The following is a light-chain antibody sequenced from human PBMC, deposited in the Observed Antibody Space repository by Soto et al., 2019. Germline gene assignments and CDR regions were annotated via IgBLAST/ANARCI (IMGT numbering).Light chain of an antibody. CDR1: QNIGNY. J-gene: IGKJ4*01. CDR2: AAS. Sequence: DIRLTQSPSSLSASVGDRVTITCRASQNIGNYLNWYQEKSGKAPKLLIYAASSLPSHVPPRFSGSGSGADFTLTISSLQPEDFATYYCQQGNSVPLTFGGGTKVEIK. CDR3: QQGNSVPLT. V-gene: IGKV1-39*01.